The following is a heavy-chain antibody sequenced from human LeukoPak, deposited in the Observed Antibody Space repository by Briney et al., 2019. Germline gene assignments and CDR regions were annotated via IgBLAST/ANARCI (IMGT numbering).Heavy chain of an antibody. Sequence: SQTLSLTCTVSGGSISSGGYYWSWIRQHPGKGLEWIGYICYSGSTYYNPSLKSRVTISVDTSKNQFSLRLRSVTAADTAVYYCARLYTDYTENWFDPWGQGTLATVSS. CDR2: ICYSGST. V-gene: IGHV4-31*03. D-gene: IGHD4-11*01. CDR3: ARLYTDYTENWFDP. J-gene: IGHJ5*02. CDR1: GGSISSGGYY.